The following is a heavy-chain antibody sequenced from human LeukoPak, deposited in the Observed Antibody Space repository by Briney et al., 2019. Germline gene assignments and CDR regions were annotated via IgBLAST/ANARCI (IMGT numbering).Heavy chain of an antibody. CDR1: GYTFNGYY. CDR2: INPNSGGS. V-gene: IGHV1-2*02. D-gene: IGHD3-22*01. J-gene: IGHJ3*02. Sequence: ASVKVSCKASGYTFNGYYKHWVRQAPGQGLEWMGWINPNSGGSKYAQKFQGRVTMTRDTSISTAYMELSRLRYDDTAVYYCARGFDYYDSSGYNSDAFDIWGQGTMVTVSS. CDR3: ARGFDYYDSSGYNSDAFDI.